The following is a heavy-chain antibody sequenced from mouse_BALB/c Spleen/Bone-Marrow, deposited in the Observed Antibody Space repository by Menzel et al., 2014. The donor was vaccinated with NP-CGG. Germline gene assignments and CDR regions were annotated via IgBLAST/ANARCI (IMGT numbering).Heavy chain of an antibody. J-gene: IGHJ3*01. CDR1: GYTFTSYW. CDR2: IDPSDSYT. D-gene: IGHD2-14*01. V-gene: IGHV1S127*01. Sequence: SGAELVKPGASVKMSCKASGYTFTSYWMHWVKQRPGQGLEWIGVIDPSDSYTSYNQKFKGKATLTVDISSSAAYMQLSSLTSEDSAVYYRTIYYRSFAYWGQGTLVTVSA. CDR3: TIYYRSFAY.